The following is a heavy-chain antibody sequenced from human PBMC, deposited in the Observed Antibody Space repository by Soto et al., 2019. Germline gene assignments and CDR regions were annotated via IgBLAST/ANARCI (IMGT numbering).Heavy chain of an antibody. V-gene: IGHV3-33*01. CDR3: ARCKNYDFWSGLTYGMDV. D-gene: IGHD3-3*01. CDR2: IWYDGSNK. Sequence: GGSLRLSCAASGFTFSSYGMHWVRQAPGKGLEWVAVIWYDGSNKYYADSVKGRFTISRDNSKNTLYLQMNSLRAEDTAVYYCARCKNYDFWSGLTYGMDVWGQGTTVTVSS. CDR1: GFTFSSYG. J-gene: IGHJ6*02.